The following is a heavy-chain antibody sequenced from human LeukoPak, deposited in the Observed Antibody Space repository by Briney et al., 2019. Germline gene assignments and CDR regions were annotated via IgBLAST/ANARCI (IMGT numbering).Heavy chain of an antibody. V-gene: IGHV4-59*12. J-gene: IGHJ4*02. D-gene: IGHD3-22*01. CDR2: IYYSGST. CDR3: ASTRTYYYDSSGYYSG. Sequence: SETLSLTCTVSGGSISTYYWSWMRQPPGKGLEWIGYIYYSGSTNYNPSLKSRVTISVDTSKNQFSLKLNSVTAADTAVYYCASTRTYYYDSSGYYSGWGQGTLVTVSS. CDR1: GGSISTYY.